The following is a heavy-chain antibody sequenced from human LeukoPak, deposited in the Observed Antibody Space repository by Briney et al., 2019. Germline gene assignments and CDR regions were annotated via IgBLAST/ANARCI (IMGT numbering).Heavy chain of an antibody. CDR3: ARVLFPSGPTHCFDP. J-gene: IGHJ5*02. V-gene: IGHV1-2*02. CDR2: INPASGGT. CDR1: GYIFIVHY. D-gene: IGHD2-21*01. Sequence: ASVKVSCKASGYIFIVHYIQWVRQAPGQGLEWMGWINPASGGTNNAQKFHGRVTMTTDTSISTLYVELNSLRSDDTAVYYCARVLFPSGPTHCFDPWGQGTLVTVSS.